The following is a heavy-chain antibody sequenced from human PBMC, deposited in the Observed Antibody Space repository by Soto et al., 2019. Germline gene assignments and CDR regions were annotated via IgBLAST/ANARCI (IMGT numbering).Heavy chain of an antibody. Sequence: QVRLVQSGAEVKEPGDSVRVSCEASGYTFTAYHIHWVRQAPGQGLEWMGWINPKLGDTDYAQDFQGRVSMTSDMSISTVYMELSRLTSDDTAIYYCARNMDYYYGRGSGNGHGVWGQGTTVTVFS. D-gene: IGHD3-10*02. CDR1: GYTFTAYH. V-gene: IGHV1-2*02. CDR3: ARNMDYYYGRGSGNGHGV. CDR2: INPKLGDT. J-gene: IGHJ6*02.